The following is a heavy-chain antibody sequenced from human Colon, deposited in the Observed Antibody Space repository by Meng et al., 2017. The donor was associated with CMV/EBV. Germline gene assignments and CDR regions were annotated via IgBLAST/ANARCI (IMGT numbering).Heavy chain of an antibody. V-gene: IGHV3-23*01. CDR1: RFTFSS. Sequence: GGSLRLSCAASRFTFSSWVRQAPGKGLEWVSGISIIGGSTYYADSVKGRFTISRDNSKNTLYLQMNSLRAEDTALYYCVEATPGPNQQYYFNYWSQGTLVTVSS. D-gene: IGHD1-14*01. J-gene: IGHJ4*02. CDR3: VEATPGPNQQYYFNY. CDR2: ISIIGGST.